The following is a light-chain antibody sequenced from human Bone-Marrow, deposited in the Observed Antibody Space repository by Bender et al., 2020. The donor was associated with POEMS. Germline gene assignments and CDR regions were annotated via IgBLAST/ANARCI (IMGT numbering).Light chain of an antibody. Sequence: SYELTQPPSVSVSPGQTASITCSGDKLGDKYTCWYQQRPGQSPVLVIYQDNKRPSGIPDRFSGSKSGTSATLGITGLQTGDEADYYCGTWDISLRVRVFGGGTKLTVL. J-gene: IGLJ3*02. CDR3: GTWDISLRVRV. CDR1: KLGDKY. V-gene: IGLV3-1*01. CDR2: QDN.